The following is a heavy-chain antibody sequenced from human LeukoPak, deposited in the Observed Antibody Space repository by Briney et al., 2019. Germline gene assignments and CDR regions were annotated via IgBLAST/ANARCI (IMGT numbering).Heavy chain of an antibody. D-gene: IGHD3-10*02. CDR3: AELGITMIGGV. J-gene: IGHJ6*04. Sequence: GGSLRLSCAASGITFSRHAMSWVRQAPGKGLEWVSGISGSGGTTYYADSVKGRFTISRDNAKNSLYLQMNSLRAEDTAVYYCAELGITMIGGVWGKGTTVTISS. V-gene: IGHV3-23*01. CDR1: GITFSRHA. CDR2: ISGSGGTT.